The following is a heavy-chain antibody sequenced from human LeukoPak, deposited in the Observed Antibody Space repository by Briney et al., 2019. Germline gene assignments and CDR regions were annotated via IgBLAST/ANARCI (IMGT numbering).Heavy chain of an antibody. CDR2: IDSSGGYT. CDR1: GFTFSSYS. D-gene: IGHD3-9*01. J-gene: IGHJ6*02. Sequence: PGGSLRLSCAASGFTFSSYSMSWVRQAPGKGLEWVSAIDSSGGYTYYVDSVKGRFTISRDNAKNSLYLQMNSLRAEDTAVYYCARATYYDILTGSMYYGMDVWGQGTTVTVSS. V-gene: IGHV3-21*04. CDR3: ARATYYDILTGSMYYGMDV.